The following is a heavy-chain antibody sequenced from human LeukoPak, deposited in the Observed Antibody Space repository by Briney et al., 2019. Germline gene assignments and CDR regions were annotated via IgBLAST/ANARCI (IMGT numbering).Heavy chain of an antibody. CDR1: GFTFSSYS. V-gene: IGHV3-21*01. J-gene: IGHJ5*02. CDR3: ARGVPWFDP. Sequence: PGGSLRLSCAASGFTFSSYSLNWVRQAPGKGLEWVSSISSSSSYIYYAGSVKGRFTISRDNAKNSLYLQMNSLRAEDTAVYYCARGVPWFDPWGQGTLVTVSS. CDR2: ISSSSSYI. D-gene: IGHD2-2*01.